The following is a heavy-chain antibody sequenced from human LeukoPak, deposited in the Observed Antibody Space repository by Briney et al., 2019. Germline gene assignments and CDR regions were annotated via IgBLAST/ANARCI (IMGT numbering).Heavy chain of an antibody. Sequence: ASVKVSCKASGYTFTSYGISWVRQAPGQGLEWMGWISAYNGNTNYAQKLQGRVTITADESTSTAYMELSSLRSEDTAVYYCAREGPTQWFDPWGQGTLVTVSS. CDR1: GYTFTSYG. V-gene: IGHV1-18*01. CDR3: AREGPTQWFDP. J-gene: IGHJ5*02. CDR2: ISAYNGNT.